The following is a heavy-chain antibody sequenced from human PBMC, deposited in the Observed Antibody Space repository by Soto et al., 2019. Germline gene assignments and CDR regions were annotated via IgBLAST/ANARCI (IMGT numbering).Heavy chain of an antibody. CDR3: ARAGNRYGANAFDV. Sequence: QLQLQESGSGLVKPSQTLSLTCAVSGVSISTSTYSWTWIRQTPGKGLEWIGYMLQSGSAYYNPSLKNRVTISTDSSKNQFSLKMTSMTAADTAVYYCARAGNRYGANAFDVWGQGTIVTVSS. V-gene: IGHV4-30-2*01. CDR1: GVSISTSTYS. CDR2: MLQSGSA. J-gene: IGHJ3*01. D-gene: IGHD2-15*01.